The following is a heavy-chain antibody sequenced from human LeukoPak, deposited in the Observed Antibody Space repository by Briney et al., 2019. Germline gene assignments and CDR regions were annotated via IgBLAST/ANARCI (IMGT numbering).Heavy chain of an antibody. CDR2: ISSSSSTI. Sequence: GGSLRLSCAASGFTFSSYSMNWVRQAPGKGLEWVSYISSSSSTIYYADSVKGRFTISRDNAKNSLYLQMNSLRAEDTAVYYCARAYSSSWYWFDPWGQGTLVTVSS. V-gene: IGHV3-48*04. D-gene: IGHD6-13*01. CDR1: GFTFSSYS. J-gene: IGHJ5*02. CDR3: ARAYSSSWYWFDP.